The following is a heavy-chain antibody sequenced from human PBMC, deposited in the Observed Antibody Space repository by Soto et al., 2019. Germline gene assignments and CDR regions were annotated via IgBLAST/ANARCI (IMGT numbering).Heavy chain of an antibody. J-gene: IGHJ4*02. CDR3: ARGVGSSPPRY. V-gene: IGHV4-59*01. CDR2: IYDSGSP. Sequence: SESLSTCTISGGSISVYYWSWIRQPPGQALEWIGYIYDSGSPYYNPSLRSRVIISADTSKNQISLKLTSATAADTAVYYCARGVGSSPPRYWGRGTLVTVSS. D-gene: IGHD1-26*01. CDR1: GGSISVYY.